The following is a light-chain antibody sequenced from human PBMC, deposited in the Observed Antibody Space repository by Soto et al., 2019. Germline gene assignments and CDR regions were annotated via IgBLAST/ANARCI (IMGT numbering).Light chain of an antibody. CDR1: SRHAGSI. CDR3: GSCASNTHLV. V-gene: IGLV4-60*02. CDR2: VEGSGTY. Sequence: QSVLTQSRSASGSLGSSVTLTCTVSSRHAGSIIAWHQQQPGKAPRYLMKVEGSGTYNKGSGVPDRFSGSSSGADRYLTISNLQFEDEADYYCGSCASNTHLVFGGGTKLTVL. J-gene: IGLJ2*01.